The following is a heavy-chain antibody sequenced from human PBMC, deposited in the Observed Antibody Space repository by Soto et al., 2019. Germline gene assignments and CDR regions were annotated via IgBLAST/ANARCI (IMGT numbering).Heavy chain of an antibody. D-gene: IGHD2-15*01. J-gene: IGHJ5*02. CDR1: GGSISSYY. CDR2: FYYSGST. CDR3: ARHHCSGGSCYTPIGQLGGNWFDP. Sequence: SETLSLTCTVSGGSISSYYWSWIRQPPGKGLEWIGYFYYSGSTNYNPSLKSRVTISVDTSKNQFSLKLSSVTAADTAVYYCARHHCSGGSCYTPIGQLGGNWFDPWGQGTLVTVS. V-gene: IGHV4-59*08.